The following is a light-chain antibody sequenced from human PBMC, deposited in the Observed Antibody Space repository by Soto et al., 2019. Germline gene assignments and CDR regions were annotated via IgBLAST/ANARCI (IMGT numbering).Light chain of an antibody. J-gene: IGKJ3*01. CDR3: QQYGSSPPVA. V-gene: IGKV3-11*01. CDR2: DAS. Sequence: VLTQSPATLSLSPGERATLSCRASQSVGTYLAWYQQKPGQAPRLLIYDASDRATGIPARFSGSGSGTDFTLTISSLEPEDFAVYYCQQYGSSPPVAFGPGTKVDIK. CDR1: QSVGTY.